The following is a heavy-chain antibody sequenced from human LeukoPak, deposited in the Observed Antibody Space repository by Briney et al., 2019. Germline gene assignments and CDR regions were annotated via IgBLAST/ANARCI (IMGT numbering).Heavy chain of an antibody. J-gene: IGHJ1*01. Sequence: ASVKVSCKVSGYTLTELSMHWVRQAPGKGLEWMGGFDPEDGEAIYAQKFQGRVTMTRNTSISTAYMELSSLRSEDTAVYYCARGYCSSTSCYLGAEYFQHWGQGTLVTVSS. CDR3: ARGYCSSTSCYLGAEYFQH. CDR2: FDPEDGEA. CDR1: GYTLTELS. D-gene: IGHD2-2*01. V-gene: IGHV1-24*01.